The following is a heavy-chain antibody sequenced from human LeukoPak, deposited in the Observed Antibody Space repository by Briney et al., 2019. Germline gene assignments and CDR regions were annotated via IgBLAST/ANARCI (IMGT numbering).Heavy chain of an antibody. CDR2: ISSSSSYI. CDR1: GFTFSSYS. Sequence: PGGSLRLSCAASGFTFSSYSMNWVRQAPGKGLEWVSSISSSSSYIYYADSVKGRFTISRDNAKNSLYLQMNSLRAEDTAVYYCASITMIVVDHDAFDIWGQGTMVTVSS. CDR3: ASITMIVVDHDAFDI. V-gene: IGHV3-21*01. J-gene: IGHJ3*02. D-gene: IGHD3-22*01.